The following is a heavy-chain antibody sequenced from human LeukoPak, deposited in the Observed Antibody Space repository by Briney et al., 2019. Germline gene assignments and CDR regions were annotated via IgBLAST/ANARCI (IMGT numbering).Heavy chain of an antibody. D-gene: IGHD1-7*01. J-gene: IGHJ4*02. CDR2: IYYSGST. Sequence: SETPSLTCTLSSGSISSYYWSWIRQPPGKGLEWIGYIYYSGSTKYNPSLKSRVTISVDASKTQFSLKLNSVTAADTAVYYCARGSRELYYFDYWGQGTLVTVSS. CDR1: SGSISSYY. CDR3: ARGSRELYYFDY. V-gene: IGHV4-59*01.